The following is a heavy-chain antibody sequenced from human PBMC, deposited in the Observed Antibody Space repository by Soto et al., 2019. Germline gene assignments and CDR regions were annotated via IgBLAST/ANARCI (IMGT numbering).Heavy chain of an antibody. CDR2: ISSSSSTI. J-gene: IGHJ2*01. CDR3: ARAPYCSGGSCYSWYFDL. CDR1: GFTFSSYS. V-gene: IGHV3-48*02. D-gene: IGHD2-15*01. Sequence: GGSLRLSCAASGFTFSSYSMHWVRQAPGKGLEWVSYISSSSSTIYYADSVKGRFTISRDNAKNSLCLQMNSLRDEDTAVYYCARAPYCSGGSCYSWYFDLWGRGTLVTVSS.